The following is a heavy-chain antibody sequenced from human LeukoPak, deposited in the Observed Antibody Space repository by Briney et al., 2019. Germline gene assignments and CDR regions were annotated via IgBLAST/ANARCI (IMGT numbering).Heavy chain of an antibody. Sequence: PSETLSLTCTVSGGSISSSSYYWGWIRQPPGKGLEWIGSIYYSGSTYYNPSLKSRVTISVDTSKNQFSLKLSSVTAADTAVYYCARYLRYFDWLPITGTTVDYWGQGTLVTVSS. J-gene: IGHJ4*02. CDR3: ARYLRYFDWLPITGTTVDY. V-gene: IGHV4-39*01. CDR1: GGSISSSSYY. CDR2: IYYSGST. D-gene: IGHD3-9*01.